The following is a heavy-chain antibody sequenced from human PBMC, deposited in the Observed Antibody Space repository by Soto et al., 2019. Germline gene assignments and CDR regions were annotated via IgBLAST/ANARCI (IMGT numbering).Heavy chain of an antibody. CDR3: ASSGSRLAARDCSGGSCYHLPDQSYYYYGMDV. J-gene: IGHJ6*02. Sequence: TSETLSLTCTVSGGTISSSSYYWGWIRQPPGKGLEWIGSIYYSGSTYYNPSLKSRVTISVDTSKNQFSLKLSSVTAADTAVYYCASSGSRLAARDCSGGSCYHLPDQSYYYYGMDVWGQGTTVTVSS. CDR1: GGTISSSSYY. D-gene: IGHD2-15*01. CDR2: IYYSGST. V-gene: IGHV4-39*01.